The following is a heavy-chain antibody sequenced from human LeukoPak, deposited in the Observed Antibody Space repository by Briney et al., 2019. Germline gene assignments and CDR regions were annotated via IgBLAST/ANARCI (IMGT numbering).Heavy chain of an antibody. CDR2: IYHSGSI. J-gene: IGHJ4*02. V-gene: IGHV4-30-2*01. Sequence: SETLSLTCTVSVGSINSGGYYWNWIRQPPGKGLEWIGYIYHSGSIYYNPSLKSRVTISVDRSKNQFSLKLSSVTAADTAVYYCARAITGGDILTGYYLPPFDYWGQGTLVTVSS. D-gene: IGHD3-9*01. CDR3: ARAITGGDILTGYYLPPFDY. CDR1: VGSINSGGYY.